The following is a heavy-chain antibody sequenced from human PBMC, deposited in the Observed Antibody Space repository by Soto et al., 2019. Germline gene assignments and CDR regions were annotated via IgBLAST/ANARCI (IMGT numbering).Heavy chain of an antibody. CDR1: GFTFSSYA. Sequence: PGGSLRLSCAASGFTFSSYAMSWVRQAPGKGLEWVSAISGSGGSTYYADSVKGRFTISRDNSKNTLYLQMNSLRAEDTAVYYCAKRVNDFWSGYYGHYGMDVWGQGTTVTVSS. V-gene: IGHV3-23*01. CDR3: AKRVNDFWSGYYGHYGMDV. J-gene: IGHJ6*02. D-gene: IGHD3-3*01. CDR2: ISGSGGST.